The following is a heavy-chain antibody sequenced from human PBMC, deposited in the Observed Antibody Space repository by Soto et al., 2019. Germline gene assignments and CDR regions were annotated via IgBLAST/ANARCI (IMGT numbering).Heavy chain of an antibody. D-gene: IGHD3-10*01. Sequence: ASVKVSCKASGYTFTSYGISWVRQAPGQGLEWMGIINPSGGSTSYAQKFQGRVTMTRDTSTSTVYMELSSLRSEDTAVYYCASRARGDFPQAYWGQGTLVTSPQ. CDR2: INPSGGST. CDR3: ASRARGDFPQAY. CDR1: GYTFTSYG. J-gene: IGHJ4*02. V-gene: IGHV1-46*01.